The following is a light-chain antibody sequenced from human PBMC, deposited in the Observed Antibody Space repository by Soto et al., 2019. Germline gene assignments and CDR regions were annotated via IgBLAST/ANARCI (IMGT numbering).Light chain of an antibody. J-gene: IGKJ1*01. Sequence: EIVLTQSPGTLSLSPGERATLSCRASQSVYTNYLAWYQQKPGQAPRLLISAASNRTTGIPDRFSGSGSGTDFTLTISRLEPEEFAVYYCQQFGSSPRTFGQGTKVEIK. CDR1: QSVYTNY. V-gene: IGKV3-20*01. CDR3: QQFGSSPRT. CDR2: AAS.